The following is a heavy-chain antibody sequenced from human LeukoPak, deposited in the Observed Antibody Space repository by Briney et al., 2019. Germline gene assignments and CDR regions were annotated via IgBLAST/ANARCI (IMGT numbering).Heavy chain of an antibody. Sequence: GGSLRLSGAASGFTFSSFAMTWVRQAPGKGLEWVSVISGSGDTTYYADSVKGRLTISRDNSKSTLYLQMNSLRAEDTAVYYCAREGLIFDYWGQGTLVTVSS. J-gene: IGHJ4*02. CDR2: ISGSGDTT. V-gene: IGHV3-23*01. CDR1: GFTFSSFA. CDR3: AREGLIFDY.